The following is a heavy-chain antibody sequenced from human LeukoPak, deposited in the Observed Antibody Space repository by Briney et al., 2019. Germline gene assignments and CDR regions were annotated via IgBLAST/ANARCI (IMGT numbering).Heavy chain of an antibody. CDR1: GYSISSGYY. J-gene: IGHJ3*02. CDR3: ARDRRGYCSGGSCFDDAFDI. V-gene: IGHV4-38-2*02. D-gene: IGHD2-15*01. CDR2: IYHSGST. Sequence: SETLSLTCTVSGYSISSGYYWGWIRQPPGKGLEWIGSIYHSGSTYYNPSLKSRVTISVDTSKNPFSLKLSSVTAADTAVYYCARDRRGYCSGGSCFDDAFDIWGQGTMVTVSS.